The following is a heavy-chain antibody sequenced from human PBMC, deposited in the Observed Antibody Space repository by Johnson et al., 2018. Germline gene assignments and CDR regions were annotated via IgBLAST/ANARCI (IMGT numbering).Heavy chain of an antibody. Sequence: VQLVQSGGGLVQPGRSLRLFCVTAGFIFDDYAMHWVRQAPGQGLEWVAGISWSGDRIDYADSVEGRFPISRDNAKNSVYLQMNSLRPEDTALYYCAKDMSLKLGQHYWGQGSLVIVSS. V-gene: IGHV3-9*01. J-gene: IGHJ4*01. CDR1: GFIFDDYA. D-gene: IGHD3-3*02. CDR2: ISWSGDRI. CDR3: AKDMSLKLGQHY.